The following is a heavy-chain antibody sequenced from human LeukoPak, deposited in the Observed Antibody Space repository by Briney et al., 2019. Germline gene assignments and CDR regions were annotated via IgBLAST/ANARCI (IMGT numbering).Heavy chain of an antibody. CDR2: INHSGST. J-gene: IGHJ4*02. Sequence: GSLRLSCAASGFTFSSYWMSWVRQPPGKGLEWIGEINHSGSTNYNPSLKSRVTISVDTSKNQFSLKLSSVTAADTAVYYCARGGKKNWNRHYFDYWGQGTLVTVSS. CDR1: GFTFSSYW. D-gene: IGHD1-1*01. CDR3: ARGGKKNWNRHYFDY. V-gene: IGHV4-34*01.